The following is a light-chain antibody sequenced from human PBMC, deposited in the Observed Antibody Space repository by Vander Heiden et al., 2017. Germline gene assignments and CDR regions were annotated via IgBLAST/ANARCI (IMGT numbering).Light chain of an antibody. CDR1: QDISNY. CDR3: QQYDNLPLT. V-gene: IGKV1-33*01. CDR2: DAS. J-gene: IGKJ4*01. Sequence: DIKMTKSPSSLSASVGDRVTITCKASQDISNYLNWYQQKPGKAPKLLIYDASNLETGVPSRFSGSGSGTDFTFTISSLQPEDIATYYCQQYDNLPLTFGGGTKVEIK.